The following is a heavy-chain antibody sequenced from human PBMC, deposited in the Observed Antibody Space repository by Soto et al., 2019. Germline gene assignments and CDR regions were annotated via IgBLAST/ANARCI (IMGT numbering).Heavy chain of an antibody. CDR2: ISGDGRFT. Sequence: GGSLRLSCGASGFTFSNYWMHWVRQAPGEGLVWVSRISGDGRFTRFADSVKGRFTISRDNAKNTLHLQMDSLRVEDTAVYYCARVGGGWWNFDYWGQGALVTVSS. CDR3: ARVGGGWWNFDY. CDR1: GFTFSNYW. J-gene: IGHJ4*02. V-gene: IGHV3-74*01. D-gene: IGHD2-21*01.